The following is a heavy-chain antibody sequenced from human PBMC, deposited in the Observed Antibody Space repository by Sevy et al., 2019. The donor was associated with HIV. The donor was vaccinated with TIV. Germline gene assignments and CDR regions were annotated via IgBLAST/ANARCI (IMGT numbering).Heavy chain of an antibody. CDR1: GFTFSSYA. V-gene: IGHV3-23*01. CDR2: ISGSGGST. D-gene: IGHD3-9*01. CDR3: AKTNRAILTGYYNNY. Sequence: GWSLRLSCAASGFTFSSYAMSWVRQAPGKGLEWVSAISGSGGSTYYADSVKGRFTISRDNSKNTLYLQMNSLRAEDTAVYYCAKTNRAILTGYYNNYWGQGTLVTVSS. J-gene: IGHJ4*02.